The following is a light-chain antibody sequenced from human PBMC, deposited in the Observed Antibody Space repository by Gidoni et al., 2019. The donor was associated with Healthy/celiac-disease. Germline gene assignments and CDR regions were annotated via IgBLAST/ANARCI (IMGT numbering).Light chain of an antibody. CDR2: GAT. Sequence: GIPAVTTGGRATMSCWASQSVSSCSVSWYQKKAGQANRLLIYGATSGATVIADRFSGSGSGTVFPLIISRLDHDVFVVYYCQQYGSSASTFGEGTKLEIK. CDR1: QSVSSCS. V-gene: IGKV3-20*01. CDR3: QQYGSSAST. J-gene: IGKJ2*02.